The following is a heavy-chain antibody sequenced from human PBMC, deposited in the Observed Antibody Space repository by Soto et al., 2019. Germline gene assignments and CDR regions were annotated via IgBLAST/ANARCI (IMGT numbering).Heavy chain of an antibody. D-gene: IGHD6-13*01. CDR1: GYTFSNFL. J-gene: IGHJ4*02. Sequence: GVSLEIAFRWSGYTFSNFLISWVRHLPVKGLEWMGIIYPGDPETRYSPSFHGKVTISADKSINTAYLQWSSLEAPDSAFYYCASSPGSSPYFDYFGQGALVTDSS. CDR2: IYPGDPET. V-gene: IGHV5-51*01. CDR3: ASSPGSSPYFDY.